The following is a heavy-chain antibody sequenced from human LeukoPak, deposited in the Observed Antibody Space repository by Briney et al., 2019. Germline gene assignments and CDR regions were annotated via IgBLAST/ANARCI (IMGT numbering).Heavy chain of an antibody. D-gene: IGHD5-18*01. V-gene: IGHV1-2*02. CDR3: GRGYSYENWFDP. Sequence: GASVKVSCKASGYTFTGYYMHWVRQAPGRGLEWMGWINPNSGGTNYAQKFQGRVTMTRDTSISTAYMELSRLRSDDTAVYYCGRGYSYENWFDPWGQGTLVTVSS. J-gene: IGHJ5*02. CDR2: INPNSGGT. CDR1: GYTFTGYY.